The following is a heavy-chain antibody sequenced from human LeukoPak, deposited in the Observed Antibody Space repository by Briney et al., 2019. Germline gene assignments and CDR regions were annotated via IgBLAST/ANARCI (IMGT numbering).Heavy chain of an antibody. J-gene: IGHJ4*02. CDR3: AVTMVRSLYYFDY. V-gene: IGHV4-39*01. CDR2: IYYSGST. CDR1: GGSISSSSYY. D-gene: IGHD3-10*01. Sequence: PSETLSLTCTVSGGSISSSSYYWGWIRQPPGKGLEWIGSIYYSGSTYYNPSPKSRVTISVDTSKNQFSLKLSSVTAADTAVYYCAVTMVRSLYYFDYWGQGTLVTASS.